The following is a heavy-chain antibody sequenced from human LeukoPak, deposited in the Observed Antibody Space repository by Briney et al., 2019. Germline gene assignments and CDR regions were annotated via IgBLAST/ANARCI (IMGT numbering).Heavy chain of an antibody. CDR1: GFLFSSYE. CDR2: ISSSGTTI. D-gene: IGHD1-26*01. Sequence: AGGSLRLSCAASGFLFSSYEMNWVRQAPGRGLEWIAYISSSGTTIHYADSVKGRFTISRDDAKNSVYLQMDSLSDEYTAVSYCARDLRGRPTVGATGLYFDYWGQGTLVTVSS. V-gene: IGHV3-48*03. J-gene: IGHJ4*02. CDR3: ARDLRGRPTVGATGLYFDY.